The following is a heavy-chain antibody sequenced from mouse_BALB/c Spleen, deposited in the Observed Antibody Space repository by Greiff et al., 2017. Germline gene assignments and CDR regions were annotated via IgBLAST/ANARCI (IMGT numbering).Heavy chain of an antibody. CDR3: TRDLDGNYAMDY. CDR1: GFTFSSYT. V-gene: IGHV5-6-4*01. CDR2: ISSGGSYT. D-gene: IGHD2-1*01. Sequence: EVKLVESGGGLVKPGGSLKLSCAASGFTFSSYTMSWVRQTPEKRLEWVATISSGGSYTYYPDSVKGRFTISRDNAKNTLYLQMSSLKSEDTAMYYCTRDLDGNYAMDYWGQGTSVTVSS. J-gene: IGHJ4*01.